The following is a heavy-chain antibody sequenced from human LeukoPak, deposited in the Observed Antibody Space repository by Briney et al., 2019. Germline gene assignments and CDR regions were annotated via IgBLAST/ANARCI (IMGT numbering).Heavy chain of an antibody. D-gene: IGHD3-10*01. Sequence: GGSLRLSCAASGFTFSSYWMHWVRQAPGKGLVWVSRINSDGSNTIYADSVKGRFTISRDNAKNTLYLQMNSLRAEDAAVYYCARAQSESSGSYYGSWGQGTLVTVSS. J-gene: IGHJ4*02. CDR1: GFTFSSYW. CDR3: ARAQSESSGSYYGS. V-gene: IGHV3-74*01. CDR2: INSDGSNT.